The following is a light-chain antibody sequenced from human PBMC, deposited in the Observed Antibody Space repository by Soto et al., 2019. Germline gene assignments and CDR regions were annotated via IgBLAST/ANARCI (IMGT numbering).Light chain of an antibody. CDR3: QQYDNWPAMYT. CDR2: GAS. CDR1: QSVTTN. Sequence: EIVMTQSPVTLSVSPGESATLSCRASQSVTTNLAWYQQKPGQAPRVLIYGASTRATCIPARFSGSGSGTEFTLTIRSLQSEDFAVYYCQQYDNWPAMYTFGQGTTLEIK. V-gene: IGKV3-15*01. J-gene: IGKJ2*01.